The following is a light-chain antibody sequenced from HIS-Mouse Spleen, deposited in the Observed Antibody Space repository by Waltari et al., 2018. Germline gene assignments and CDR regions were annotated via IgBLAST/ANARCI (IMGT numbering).Light chain of an antibody. Sequence: QSALTQPPSASGSPGQSVTISCTGTSSDVGGYNYVSWYQQHPGKAPKLMIYEVSKRPSGLPGRFSGSTSGKTASLTVSGLQAEDEADYYCSSYAGSNNFVVFGGGTKLTVL. CDR2: EVS. CDR3: SSYAGSNNFVV. V-gene: IGLV2-8*01. CDR1: SSDVGGYNY. J-gene: IGLJ2*01.